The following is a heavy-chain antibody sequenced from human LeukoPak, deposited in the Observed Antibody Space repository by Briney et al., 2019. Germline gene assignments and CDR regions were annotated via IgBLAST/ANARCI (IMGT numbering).Heavy chain of an antibody. CDR3: ARGRSIAARGDYYMDV. Sequence: ASVKVSCKASGYTFTIYDINWVRQATGQGLEWMGWMNPNSGNTGYAQKFQGRVTITRNTSISTAYMELSSLRSEDTAVYYCARGRSIAARGDYYMDVWGKGTTVTVSS. V-gene: IGHV1-8*03. CDR2: MNPNSGNT. J-gene: IGHJ6*03. CDR1: GYTFTIYD. D-gene: IGHD6-6*01.